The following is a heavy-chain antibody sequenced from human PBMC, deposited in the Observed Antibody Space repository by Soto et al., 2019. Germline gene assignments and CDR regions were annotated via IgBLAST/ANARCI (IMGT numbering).Heavy chain of an antibody. CDR3: ARDSRGGAARRPTLYY. CDR2: IGRSGETI. V-gene: IGHV3-48*03. CDR1: GFTFSSFE. D-gene: IGHD6-6*01. Sequence: GGSLRLSCVGSGFTFSSFEMNWVRQTPGKGLEWLSYIGRSGETIYYADSVKGRFTISRDNAKSSLFLQMTGLRDEDTGIYYCARDSRGGAARRPTLYYCGPGTLVTVS. J-gene: IGHJ4*02.